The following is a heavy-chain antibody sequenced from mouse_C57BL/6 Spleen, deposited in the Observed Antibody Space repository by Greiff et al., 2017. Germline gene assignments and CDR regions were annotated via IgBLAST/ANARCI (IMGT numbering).Heavy chain of an antibody. CDR2: IDPSDSYT. CDR3: ARYDYGSSGAMDY. CDR1: GYTFTSYW. V-gene: IGHV1-69*01. D-gene: IGHD1-1*01. J-gene: IGHJ4*01. Sequence: QVQLKQPGAELVMPGASVKLSCKASGYTFTSYWMHWVKQRPGQGLEWIGEIDPSDSYTNYNQKFKGKSTLTVDKSSSTAYMQLSSLTSEDSAVYCCARYDYGSSGAMDYWGQGTSVTVSS.